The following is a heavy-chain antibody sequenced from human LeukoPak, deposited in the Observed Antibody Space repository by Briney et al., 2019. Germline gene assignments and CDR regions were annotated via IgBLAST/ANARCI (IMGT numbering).Heavy chain of an antibody. CDR1: GGSISSSSYY. V-gene: IGHV4-39*01. J-gene: IGHJ4*02. D-gene: IGHD6-13*01. CDR2: IYYSGSI. Sequence: SETLSLTCTVSGGSISSSSYYWGWIRQPPGKGLEWLGRIYYSGSIYYNPSRKSRVTISVDTSKNQLFLKLSSVTAADTAVYYCARGGIDAAGYFDYWGQGTLVTVSS. CDR3: ARGGIDAAGYFDY.